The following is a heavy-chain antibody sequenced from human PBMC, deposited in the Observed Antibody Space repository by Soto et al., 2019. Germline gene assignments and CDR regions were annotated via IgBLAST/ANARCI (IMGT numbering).Heavy chain of an antibody. V-gene: IGHV1-2*02. CDR2: INPYSGGA. J-gene: IGHJ5*02. Sequence: MRYWPSVGSTLPGAFRHCVRLANQQVPEWMGWINPYSGGADYAQSFQGRVTMTRDTSISTVYMELSRLRFDDTAVEVGARVIRGAYYNSPLDAWGQGTVVSVAS. CDR1: GSTLPGAF. D-gene: IGHD3-10*01. CDR3: ARVIRGAYYNSPLDA.